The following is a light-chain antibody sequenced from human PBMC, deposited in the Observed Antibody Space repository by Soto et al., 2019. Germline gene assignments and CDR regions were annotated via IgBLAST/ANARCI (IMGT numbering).Light chain of an antibody. CDR1: QTVSSNY. V-gene: IGKV3-20*01. Sequence: ETVLTQSPGTLSLSPGERATLSCRASQTVSSNYLAWYQQKPGQAPRLLIYGASSRAPGIPDRFSGSGSGTDFTLTITRLEPEDLAVYYCQQYGSSPRTFGQGTKLEI. CDR3: QQYGSSPRT. J-gene: IGKJ2*01. CDR2: GAS.